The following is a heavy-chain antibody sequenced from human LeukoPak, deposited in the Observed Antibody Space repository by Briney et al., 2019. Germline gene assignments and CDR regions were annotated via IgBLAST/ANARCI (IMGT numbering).Heavy chain of an antibody. J-gene: IGHJ4*02. Sequence: ASVKVSCKASGYXSNTHGISWVRQAPGQGLEWMGWVSTYNDKKDYAQKFQGRVTMTRDTSTTTAYMELGSLRSDDTAVYYCARHSGNYAFDYWGQGTPVTVSS. V-gene: IGHV1-18*01. CDR2: VSTYNDKK. CDR3: ARHSGNYAFDY. CDR1: GYXSNTHG. D-gene: IGHD1-26*01.